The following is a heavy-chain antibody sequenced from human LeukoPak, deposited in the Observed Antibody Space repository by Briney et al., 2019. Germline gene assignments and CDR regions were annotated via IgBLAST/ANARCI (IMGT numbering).Heavy chain of an antibody. CDR3: ARDADSLGWFDP. CDR2: IYHSGST. V-gene: IGHV4-38-2*02. J-gene: IGHJ5*02. Sequence: SETLSLTCAVSGGSISSYYWGWIRQPPGKGLEWIGSIYHSGSTYYNPSLKSRVTISVDTSKNQFSLKLSSVTAADTAVYYCARDADSLGWFDPWGQGTLVTVSS. CDR1: GGSISSYY. D-gene: IGHD2-15*01.